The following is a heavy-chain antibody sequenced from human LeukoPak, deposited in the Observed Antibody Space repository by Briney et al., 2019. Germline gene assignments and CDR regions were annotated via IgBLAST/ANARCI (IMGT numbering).Heavy chain of an antibody. CDR2: INPNSGGT. J-gene: IGHJ4*02. D-gene: IGHD6-13*01. CDR3: ARDLKFGYSCSWYTY. V-gene: IGHV1-2*06. Sequence: ASVKVSCKASGYTFTGYYMHWVRQAPGQGLEWMGRINPNSGGTNYAQKFQGRVTMTRDTSISTAYMELSRLRSDDTAVYYCARDLKFGYSCSWYTYSGQGALVTVSS. CDR1: GYTFTGYY.